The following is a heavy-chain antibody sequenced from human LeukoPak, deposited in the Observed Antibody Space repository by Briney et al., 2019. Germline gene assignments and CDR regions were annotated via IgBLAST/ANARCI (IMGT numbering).Heavy chain of an antibody. Sequence: PSGTLSLTCTVSGGSISSSSYYWGWIRQPPGKGLEWIGSIYYSGSTYYNPSLKSRVTISVDTSKNQFSLKLSSVTAADTAVYYCARQRSYCSGGSCYALNYWGQGTLVTVSS. CDR1: GGSISSSSYY. V-gene: IGHV4-39*01. CDR2: IYYSGST. D-gene: IGHD2-15*01. CDR3: ARQRSYCSGGSCYALNY. J-gene: IGHJ4*02.